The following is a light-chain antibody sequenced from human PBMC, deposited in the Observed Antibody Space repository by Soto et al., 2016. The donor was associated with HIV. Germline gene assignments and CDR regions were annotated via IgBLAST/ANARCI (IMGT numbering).Light chain of an antibody. V-gene: IGKV1-5*03. J-gene: IGKJ1*01. CDR2: KAS. Sequence: DVQMTQSPSTLSASVGDGVTITCRASQNIINWLAWFQQKPGKVPRLLIYKASGLESGVPSRFSGSGSGTEFTLTISSLQPDDFATYYCQHYYGSSWTFGQGTKV. CDR1: QNIINW. CDR3: QHYYGSSWT.